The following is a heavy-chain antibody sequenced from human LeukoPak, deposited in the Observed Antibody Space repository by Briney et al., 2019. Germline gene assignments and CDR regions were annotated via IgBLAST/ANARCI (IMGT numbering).Heavy chain of an antibody. CDR2: IYYSGST. Sequence: SETLSLTCAVSGGSISSGAYSWSWIRQPPGKGLEWIGYIYYSGSTYYNPSLKSRVTISVDTSKNQFSLKLSSVTAADTAVYYCARVPFRAASTFDIWGQGTMVTVSS. J-gene: IGHJ3*02. CDR1: GGSISSGAYS. CDR3: ARVPFRAASTFDI. V-gene: IGHV4-31*11. D-gene: IGHD3-10*01.